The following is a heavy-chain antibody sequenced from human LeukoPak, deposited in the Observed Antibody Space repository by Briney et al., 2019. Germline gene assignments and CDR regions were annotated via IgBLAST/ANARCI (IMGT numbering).Heavy chain of an antibody. Sequence: GGSLRLSCAASGFTVSSNYMSWVRQAPGKGLEWVANIKQDGSEKYYVDSVKGRFTISRDNAKNSLYLQMNSLRAEDTALYYCARLEDYDILTGFDYWGQGTLVTVSS. CDR1: GFTVSSNY. V-gene: IGHV3-7*01. J-gene: IGHJ4*02. D-gene: IGHD3-9*01. CDR3: ARLEDYDILTGFDY. CDR2: IKQDGSEK.